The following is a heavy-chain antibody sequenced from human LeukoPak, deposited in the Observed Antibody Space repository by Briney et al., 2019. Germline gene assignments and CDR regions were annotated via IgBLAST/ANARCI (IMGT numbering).Heavy chain of an antibody. V-gene: IGHV1-8*01. CDR1: GYTFTSYD. Sequence: ASVKVSCKASGYTFTSYDINWVRQATGQGLEWMGWMNPNSGNRGYAQKFQGRVTMTRNTSISTAYMELSSLRSEDAAVYYCARGPYLKTGTTLTYYYDSSGYYGFDPWGQGTLVTVSS. D-gene: IGHD3-22*01. J-gene: IGHJ5*02. CDR2: MNPNSGNR. CDR3: ARGPYLKTGTTLTYYYDSSGYYGFDP.